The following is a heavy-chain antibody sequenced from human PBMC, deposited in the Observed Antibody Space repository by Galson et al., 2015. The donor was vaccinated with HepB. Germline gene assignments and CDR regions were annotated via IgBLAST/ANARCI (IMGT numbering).Heavy chain of an antibody. CDR3: ARIGYSSSSFDY. D-gene: IGHD6-6*01. CDR1: GFTFSNYW. CDR2: INQDGTTK. V-gene: IGHV3-7*01. J-gene: IGHJ4*02. Sequence: SLRLSCAASGFTFSNYWMSWVRQAPGKGLEWVANINQDGTTKYYVDSVKGRFTISRDNAKNSLYLQVNSLRDEDTAVYFCARIGYSSSSFDYWGQGTLVTVSS.